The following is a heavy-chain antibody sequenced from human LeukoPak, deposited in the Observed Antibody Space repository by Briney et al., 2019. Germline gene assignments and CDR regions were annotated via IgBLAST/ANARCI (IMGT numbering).Heavy chain of an antibody. CDR3: ARKGRWLQLRLLPLVGYFDY. Sequence: SETLSLTCAVYGGSFSGYYWSWIRQPPGKGLEWSGEINHSGSTNYNPSLKSRVTISVDTSKNQFSLKLSSVTAADTAVYYCARKGRWLQLRLLPLVGYFDYWGQGTLVTVSS. CDR2: INHSGST. V-gene: IGHV4-34*01. D-gene: IGHD5-24*01. J-gene: IGHJ4*02. CDR1: GGSFSGYY.